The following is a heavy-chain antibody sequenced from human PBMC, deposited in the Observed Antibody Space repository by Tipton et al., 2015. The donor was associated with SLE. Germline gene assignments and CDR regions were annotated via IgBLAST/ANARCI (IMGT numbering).Heavy chain of an antibody. CDR1: GFTFSSYG. D-gene: IGHD3-10*01. CDR3: ARGGDDASGGAESH. CDR2: VSYDGSFK. J-gene: IGHJ4*02. Sequence: SLRLSCAAPGFTFSSYGMHWVRQAPGKGLEWVAVVSYDGSFKYYVDSVKDRFTVSRDNSKNTLYLQMNSLRPEDTAVYYCARGGDDASGGAESHWGQGTLVTVSS. V-gene: IGHV3-30*03.